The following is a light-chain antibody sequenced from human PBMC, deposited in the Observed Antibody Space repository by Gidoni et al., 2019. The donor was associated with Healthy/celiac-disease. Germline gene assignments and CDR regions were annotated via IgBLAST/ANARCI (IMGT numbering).Light chain of an antibody. CDR1: GANIGAGYD. J-gene: IGLJ3*02. V-gene: IGLV1-40*01. CDR3: QSYDSSLSVWV. CDR2: GNS. Sequence: SVLTQPPSVSGAPAPRVTISCTGSGANIGAGYDVPWYQQLPGTAPKLLIYGNSNRPSGVPDRFSGSKSGTSASLAITGLQAEDEADYYCQSYDSSLSVWVFGGGTKLTVL.